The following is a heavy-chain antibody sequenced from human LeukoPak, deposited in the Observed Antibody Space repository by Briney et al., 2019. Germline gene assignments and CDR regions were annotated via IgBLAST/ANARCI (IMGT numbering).Heavy chain of an antibody. Sequence: ASVKVSCKVSGYTLTELSMHWARQAPGKWLEWMGGFDPEDGETIYAQKFQGRVTMTEDTSTDTAYMELSSLRSEDTAVYYCATDQSEEAAGHYYGMDVWGQGTTVTVSS. V-gene: IGHV1-24*01. CDR2: FDPEDGET. CDR1: GYTLTELS. CDR3: ATDQSEEAAGHYYGMDV. J-gene: IGHJ6*02. D-gene: IGHD6-25*01.